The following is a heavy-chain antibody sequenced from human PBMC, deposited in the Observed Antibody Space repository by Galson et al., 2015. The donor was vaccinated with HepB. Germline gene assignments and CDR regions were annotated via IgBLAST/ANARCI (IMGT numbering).Heavy chain of an antibody. V-gene: IGHV1-8*01. Sequence: SVKVSCKASGYTLTSYDINWVRQATGQGLEWMGWMNPNSGNTGYAQKFQGRVTMTRNTSISTAYMELSSLRSEDTAVYYCARGPPYYDFWSGYYQERNYYYYMDVWGKGTTVTVSS. CDR1: GYTLTSYD. D-gene: IGHD3-3*01. CDR3: ARGPPYYDFWSGYYQERNYYYYMDV. J-gene: IGHJ6*03. CDR2: MNPNSGNT.